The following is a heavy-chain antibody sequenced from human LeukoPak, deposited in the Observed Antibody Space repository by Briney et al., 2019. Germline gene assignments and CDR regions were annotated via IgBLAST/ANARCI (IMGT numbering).Heavy chain of an antibody. D-gene: IGHD3-16*02. J-gene: IGHJ4*02. V-gene: IGHV1-2*02. CDR3: TRDRSRYFDY. CDR1: GYTFIGYY. Sequence: ASVKVSCKASGYTFIGYYMHWVRQAPGQGLDWMGWINPNNGATDYAQKFKGRFTMTRDTSISTVYMELSRLRSDDTAVYYCTRDRSRYFDYWGQGTLVTVSS. CDR2: INPNNGAT.